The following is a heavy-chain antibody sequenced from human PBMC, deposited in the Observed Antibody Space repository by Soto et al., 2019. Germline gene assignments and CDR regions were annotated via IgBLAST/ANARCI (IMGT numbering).Heavy chain of an antibody. CDR1: GFTFSSYA. D-gene: IGHD3-22*01. Sequence: LRLSCAASGFTFSSYAMHWVRQAPGKGLEWVAVISYDGSNKYYADSVKGRFTISRDNSKNTLYLQMNSLRAEDTAVYYCARDSSVSDDSSGYPYYFDYWGQGTLVTVSS. CDR3: ARDSSVSDDSSGYPYYFDY. V-gene: IGHV3-30-3*01. CDR2: ISYDGSNK. J-gene: IGHJ4*02.